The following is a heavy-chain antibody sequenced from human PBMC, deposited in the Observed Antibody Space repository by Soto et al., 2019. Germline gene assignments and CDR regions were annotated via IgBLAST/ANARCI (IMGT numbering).Heavy chain of an antibody. CDR3: ARDIRRMDGSGSSVSLPDKIWFDP. J-gene: IGHJ5*02. Sequence: QLQLQESGPGLVKPSETLSLTCTVSGGSISSSGYYWGWIRQPPGKGLEWIGSIYSSGSTYYNPCAKRRAPISVDSSNNQFSLKLCSVPAADTAVYYCARDIRRMDGSGSSVSLPDKIWFDPWGQGTLVTLS. CDR2: IYSSGST. D-gene: IGHD3-10*01. CDR1: GGSISSSGYY. V-gene: IGHV4-39*02.